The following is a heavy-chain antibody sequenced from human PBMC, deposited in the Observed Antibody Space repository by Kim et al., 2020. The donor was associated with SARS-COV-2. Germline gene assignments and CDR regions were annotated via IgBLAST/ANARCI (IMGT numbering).Heavy chain of an antibody. D-gene: IGHD6-19*01. CDR2: INTNTGNP. J-gene: IGHJ5*02. V-gene: IGHV7-4-1*02. CDR3: ASLSSFPQWLVPPAEFSP. Sequence: ASVKVSCKASGYTFTSYAMNWVRQAPGQGLEWMGWINTNTGNPTYAQGFTGRFVFSLDTSVSTAYLQISSLKAEDTAVYYCASLSSFPQWLVPPAEFSPWGQGTLVTVSS. CDR1: GYTFTSYA.